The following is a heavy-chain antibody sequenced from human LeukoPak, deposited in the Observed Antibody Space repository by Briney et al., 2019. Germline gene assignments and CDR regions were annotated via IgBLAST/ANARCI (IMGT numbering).Heavy chain of an antibody. CDR2: IIPVFGTA. V-gene: IGHV1-69*06. CDR3: ATALKDSSGYTRD. CDR1: GGTFSSYG. J-gene: IGHJ4*02. Sequence: GASVKVSCKSSGGTFSSYGISWVRQAPGQGLEWMGGIIPVFGTANYAQRFQGRVTMTEDTSTDTAYMELSSLRSEDTAVYYCATALKDSSGYTRDWGQGTLVTVSS. D-gene: IGHD3-22*01.